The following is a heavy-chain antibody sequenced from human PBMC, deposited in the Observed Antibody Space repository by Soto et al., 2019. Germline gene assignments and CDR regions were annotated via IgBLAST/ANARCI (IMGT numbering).Heavy chain of an antibody. V-gene: IGHV4-39*01. J-gene: IGHJ5*02. CDR3: ARIVTWGLYNWFDP. D-gene: IGHD1-26*01. Sequence: SETLSLTXTVSGGSISSSSYYWGWIRQPPGKGLEWIGSIYYSGSTYYNPSLKSRVTISVDTSKNQFSLKLSSVTAADTAVYYCARIVTWGLYNWFDPWGQGTLVTVSS. CDR2: IYYSGST. CDR1: GGSISSSSYY.